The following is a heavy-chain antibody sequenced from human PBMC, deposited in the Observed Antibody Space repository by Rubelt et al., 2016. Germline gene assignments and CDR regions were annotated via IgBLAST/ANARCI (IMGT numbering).Heavy chain of an antibody. CDR1: RVTFSGYW. Sequence: EVQLVESGGDLVQPGGSLRLSCAASRVTFSGYWMGWVRQSPGKGLAWVADIKSDGSEKYYADSVEGRFTISRDNAKNSLYLQMNSLRAEDTAVYYCARSSTCDYWGQGTLVTVSS. CDR3: ARSSTCDY. D-gene: IGHD6-13*01. J-gene: IGHJ4*02. V-gene: IGHV3-7*01. CDR2: IKSDGSEK.